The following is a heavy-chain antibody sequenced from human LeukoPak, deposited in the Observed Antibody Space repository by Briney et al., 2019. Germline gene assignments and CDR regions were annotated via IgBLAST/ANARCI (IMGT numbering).Heavy chain of an antibody. V-gene: IGHV3-7*01. CDR3: ARDVDWNYDL. D-gene: IGHD1-7*01. CDR2: IKGSDK. J-gene: IGHJ4*02. CDR1: GFTFRNYW. Sequence: GGSLRLSCVGSGFTFRNYWMNWVRQAPGKGLEWVANIKGSDKGHVDSVKGRFSVSRDDARNSLYLQMDSLRAEDTAVYYCARDVDWNYDLWGQGTVVRVSS.